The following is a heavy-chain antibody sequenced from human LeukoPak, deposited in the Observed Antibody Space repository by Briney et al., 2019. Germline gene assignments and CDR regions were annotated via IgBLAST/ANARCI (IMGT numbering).Heavy chain of an antibody. CDR1: GVSISSGGYS. Sequence: SETLSLTCAVSGVSISSGGYSWRWIRQPPGKGLEWIGYIYHSGSTYYNPSLKSRITISVDRSKNQFSLKLSSVTAADTAVYYCARVLPPYSSSPDWFDPWGQGTLVTV. D-gene: IGHD6-13*01. V-gene: IGHV4-30-2*01. J-gene: IGHJ5*02. CDR2: IYHSGST. CDR3: ARVLPPYSSSPDWFDP.